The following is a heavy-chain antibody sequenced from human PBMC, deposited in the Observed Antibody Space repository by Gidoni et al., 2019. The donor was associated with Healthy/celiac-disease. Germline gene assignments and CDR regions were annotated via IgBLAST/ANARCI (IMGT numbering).Heavy chain of an antibody. CDR3: ARDGVLDYYDSSGYSGGPLRY. CDR1: GYTFTSYG. J-gene: IGHJ4*02. CDR2: ISAYNGNT. V-gene: IGHV1-18*01. D-gene: IGHD3-22*01. Sequence: QVQLVQSGAEVKKPGASVKVSCKASGYTFTSYGISWVRQAPGQGLEWMGWISAYNGNTNYAQKLQGRVTMTTDTSTSTAYMELRSLRSDDTAVYYCARDGVLDYYDSSGYSGGPLRYWGQGTLVTVSS.